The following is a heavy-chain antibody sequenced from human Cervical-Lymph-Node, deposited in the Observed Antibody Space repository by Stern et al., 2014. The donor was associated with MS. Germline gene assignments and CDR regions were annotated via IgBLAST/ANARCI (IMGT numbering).Heavy chain of an antibody. CDR2: IYTSGST. J-gene: IGHJ4*02. CDR1: GGSISSGSYY. V-gene: IGHV4-61*02. Sequence: VQLVESGPGLVKPSQTLSLTCTVSGGSISSGSYYWSWIRQPAGKGLEWIGRIYTSGSTHYNPSPRSRVTISVDTSKTQFPRKRSSGTAADTAVYYCAREASGSNDYWGQGTLVTVSS. D-gene: IGHD3-10*01. CDR3: AREASGSNDY.